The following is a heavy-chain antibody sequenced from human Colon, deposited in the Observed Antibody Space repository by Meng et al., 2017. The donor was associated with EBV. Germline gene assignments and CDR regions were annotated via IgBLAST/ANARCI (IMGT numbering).Heavy chain of an antibody. J-gene: IGHJ4*02. CDR2: TYYRSKWYN. V-gene: IGHV6-1*01. CDR3: ARVAVGISSFDY. D-gene: IGHD1-26*01. CDR1: GGSVSINSAA. Sequence: APLPHSGPGLVEPPQTLHPTCAMPGGSVSINSAAWNWIRQSPSRGLEWLGRTYYRSKWYNDYAVSVKSRITINPDTSKNQFSLQLNSVTPEDTAVYYCARVAVGISSFDYWGQGTLVTVSS.